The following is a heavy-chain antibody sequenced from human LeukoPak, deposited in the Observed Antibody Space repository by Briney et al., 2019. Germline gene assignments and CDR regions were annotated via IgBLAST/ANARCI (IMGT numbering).Heavy chain of an antibody. CDR2: ISVFNGDT. D-gene: IGHD2-2*01. V-gene: IGHV1-18*01. Sequence: ASAKVSCTASGYSFSTYAISWVRQAPGQGLEWIGWISVFNGDTKYGQRFQGRVTMTTDASSNTAYMDLRSLRSDDTAVYYCARVGSIVVAPAAPFDNWGRGPPVIVSS. CDR1: GYSFSTYA. J-gene: IGHJ4*02. CDR3: ARVGSIVVAPAAPFDN.